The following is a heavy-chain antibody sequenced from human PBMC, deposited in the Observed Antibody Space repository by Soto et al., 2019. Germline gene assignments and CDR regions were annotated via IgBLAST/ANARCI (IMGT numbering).Heavy chain of an antibody. CDR3: AKQGTNTYRGMDV. V-gene: IGHV3-23*01. Sequence: GGSLRLSCSASGFTFSIYAMSWFRQAPGKGLEWVSAISGSGGSTYYADSVKGRFTISRDNSKNTLYLQMNSLRAEDTAVYYCAKQGTNTYRGMDVWGQGTTVTVSS. D-gene: IGHD2-2*01. CDR1: GFTFSIYA. J-gene: IGHJ6*02. CDR2: ISGSGGST.